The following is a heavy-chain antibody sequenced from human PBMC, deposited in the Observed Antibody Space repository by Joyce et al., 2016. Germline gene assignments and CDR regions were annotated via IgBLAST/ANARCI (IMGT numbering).Heavy chain of an antibody. CDR3: ARQGAVAGRYWYFDL. D-gene: IGHD6-19*01. CDR1: GDSISSYY. Sequence: QVQLQESGPGLVKPSETLSLTCTVSGDSISSYYWSWIRQPPGKGLEWIGYIYYNGSTNYNPSLKSRGTISVDTSKNQFSLKLSSVTAADTAVYYCARQGAVAGRYWYFDLWGRGTLVTVSS. J-gene: IGHJ2*01. V-gene: IGHV4-59*08. CDR2: IYYNGST.